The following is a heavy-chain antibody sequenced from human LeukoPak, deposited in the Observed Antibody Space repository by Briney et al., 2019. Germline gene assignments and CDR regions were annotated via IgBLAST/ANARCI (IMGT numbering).Heavy chain of an antibody. CDR1: GYSFTSHW. D-gene: IGHD1-26*01. CDR3: ARARGTYANDAFDI. Sequence: GESLKISCKGSGYSFTSHWIGWVRQMPGKGLEWMGIIYPRDSDTRYSPSFQGQVTISADKSISTAYLHWSSLRSSDTAMYYCARARGTYANDAFDIWGQGTMVTVSP. J-gene: IGHJ3*02. V-gene: IGHV5-51*01. CDR2: IYPRDSDT.